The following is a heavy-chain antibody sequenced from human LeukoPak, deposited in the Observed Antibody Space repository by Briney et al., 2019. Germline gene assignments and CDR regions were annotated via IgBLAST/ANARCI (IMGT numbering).Heavy chain of an antibody. D-gene: IGHD3-3*01. Sequence: LSLTCAVYGGSFSGYYWSWVRQAPGKGPEWVGFIRRKANGGTTEYAASVKGRFTISRDDSKSIAYLQMNSLKTEDTAVYYCTSGLYYDSWSDLFDYWGQGTPVTVSS. J-gene: IGHJ4*02. CDR3: TSGLYYDSWSDLFDY. CDR2: IRRKANGGTT. CDR1: GGSFSGYY. V-gene: IGHV3-49*04.